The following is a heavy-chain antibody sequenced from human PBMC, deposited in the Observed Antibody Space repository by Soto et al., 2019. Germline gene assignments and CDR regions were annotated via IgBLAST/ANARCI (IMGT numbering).Heavy chain of an antibody. V-gene: IGHV3-7*03. D-gene: IGHD1-26*01. CDR1: GFTFSGYW. CDR2: IKQDGSEN. J-gene: IGHJ3*02. Sequence: GGSLRLSCAASGFTFSGYWMSWARQAPGKGLEWVANIKQDGSENYLVDSVKGRFTISRDNAKNSLYLQMNSLKSDDTAVYYCARRGRRSGNYADAFDIWGQGTMVTVSS. CDR3: ARRGRRSGNYADAFDI.